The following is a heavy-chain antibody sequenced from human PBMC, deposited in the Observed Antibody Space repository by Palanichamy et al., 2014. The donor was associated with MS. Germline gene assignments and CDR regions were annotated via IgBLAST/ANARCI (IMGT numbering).Heavy chain of an antibody. V-gene: IGHV3-23*01. J-gene: IGHJ6*02. CDR3: AKAYCGNDCYPAYYYYGMDV. CDR2: IGGSGGST. CDR1: GFSFSGYA. D-gene: IGHD2-21*02. Sequence: EVQLLESGGGLVQPGGSLRLSCAASGFSFSGYAMSWVRQAAGKGLEWVSAIGGSGGSTYYADSVNGRFTISRDNSKDTLYLQMNSLRVEDTAVYYCAKAYCGNDCYPAYYYYGMDVWGLGTTVTVSS.